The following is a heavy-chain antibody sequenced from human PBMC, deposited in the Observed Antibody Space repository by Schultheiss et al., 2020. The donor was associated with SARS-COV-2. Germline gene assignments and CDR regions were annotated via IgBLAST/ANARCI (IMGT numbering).Heavy chain of an antibody. D-gene: IGHD2-21*01. Sequence: GESLKISCKASGGTFSSYAISWVRQMPGKGLEWMGIIYPGDSDTIYSPSFQGQVTISADKSIFTAYLQWSSLKASDTAMYYCARLGCGGVLCPFDIWGQGTMVTVSS. CDR2: IYPGDSDT. J-gene: IGHJ3*02. CDR1: GGTFSSYA. V-gene: IGHV5-51*01. CDR3: ARLGCGGVLCPFDI.